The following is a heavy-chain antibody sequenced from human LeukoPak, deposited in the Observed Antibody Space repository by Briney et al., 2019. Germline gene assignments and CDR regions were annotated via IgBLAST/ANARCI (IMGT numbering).Heavy chain of an antibody. CDR1: GFTFSSYG. D-gene: IGHD3-16*02. CDR3: AKELGVWGSYRYLDY. Sequence: GGSLRLSCAASGFTFSSYGMHWVRQAPGKGLEWVAVMSYDGSDNYYADSVKGRFTISRDNSKNTLYLQMNSLRAEDTAVYYCAKELGVWGSYRYLDYWGQGTLVTVPS. J-gene: IGHJ4*02. CDR2: MSYDGSDN. V-gene: IGHV3-30*18.